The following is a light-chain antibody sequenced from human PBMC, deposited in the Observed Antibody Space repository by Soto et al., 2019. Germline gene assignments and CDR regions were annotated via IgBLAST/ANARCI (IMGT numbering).Light chain of an antibody. CDR2: AAS. CDR3: QQSHSPPYS. Sequence: DIQMTQSPSSLSASVGDRVTITCRASQSINIYLNWYQQKPGTAPNLLITAASSFRTGVPSRFSGSGSGSDFTLTISNVQPEDSATYYCQQSHSPPYSFGQGTKVDIK. CDR1: QSINIY. J-gene: IGKJ2*01. V-gene: IGKV1-39*01.